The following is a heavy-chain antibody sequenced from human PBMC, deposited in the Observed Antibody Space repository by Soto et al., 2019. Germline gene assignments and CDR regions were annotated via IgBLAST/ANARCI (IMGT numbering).Heavy chain of an antibody. V-gene: IGHV4-39*01. D-gene: IGHD6-25*01. Sequence: PSETLSLTCSASGGSITSSSHFWGWVRQPPGKGLEWIGTIYFTGNTYYTPSLKSRLTMPIDTSKNEFSLRLNSVTAADTAVYYCAGQTFTIAAASYGRSNWFDPWGAGTLVTVSS. CDR1: GGSITSSSHF. J-gene: IGHJ5*02. CDR2: IYFTGNT. CDR3: AGQTFTIAAASYGRSNWFDP.